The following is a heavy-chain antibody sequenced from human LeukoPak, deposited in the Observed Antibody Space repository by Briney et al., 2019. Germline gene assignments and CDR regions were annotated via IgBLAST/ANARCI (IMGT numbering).Heavy chain of an antibody. CDR2: INSDGSST. D-gene: IGHD6-19*01. J-gene: IGHJ4*02. V-gene: IGHV3-74*01. CDR3: ARAGSQRGYFDH. Sequence: ETGGSLRLSCAASGFTFSSYWMHWVRQAPGKGLVWVSRINSDGSSTSYADSVKGRFTISRDNAKNTLYVQMNSLRAEDTAVYYCARAGSQRGYFDHWGQGTLVTVSS. CDR1: GFTFSSYW.